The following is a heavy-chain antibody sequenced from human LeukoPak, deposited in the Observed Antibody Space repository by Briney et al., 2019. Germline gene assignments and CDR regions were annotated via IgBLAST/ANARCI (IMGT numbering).Heavy chain of an antibody. D-gene: IGHD1-26*01. V-gene: IGHV3-30-3*01. CDR1: GSTFSSYA. CDR2: ISYDGSNK. CDR3: ARDSGSYFFDY. Sequence: QPGGSLRLSCAASGSTFSSYAMHWVRQAPGKGLEWVAVISYDGSNKYYADSVKGRFTISRDNSKNTLYLQMNSLRAEDTAVYYCARDSGSYFFDYWGQGTLVTVSS. J-gene: IGHJ4*02.